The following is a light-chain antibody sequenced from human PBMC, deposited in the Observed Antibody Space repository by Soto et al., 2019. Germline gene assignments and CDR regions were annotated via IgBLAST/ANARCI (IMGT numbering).Light chain of an antibody. J-gene: IGKJ1*01. CDR3: QQTYSTPPT. V-gene: IGKV1-39*01. CDR2: AAS. Sequence: DIQMTQSPSSLSESVGDRVTITCRASQSISTYLNWYQQKAGLAPKLLIYAASSLQSEVPSRFSGSGSGTDFTLTISSLQPEDFATYYCQQTYSTPPTFGQGTKVDIK. CDR1: QSISTY.